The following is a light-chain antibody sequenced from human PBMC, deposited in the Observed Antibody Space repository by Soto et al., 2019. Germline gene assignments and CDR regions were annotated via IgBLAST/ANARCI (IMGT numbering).Light chain of an antibody. CDR1: SSDVGGYND. V-gene: IGLV2-14*01. J-gene: IGLJ1*01. CDR2: DVS. CDR3: SSYTSSSTLCV. Sequence: QSALTQPASVSGSPGQSITISCTGTSSDVGGYNDVSWYQQHPGKAPKLMIYDVSNRPSGVSNRFSGSKSGNTASLTISGLQPEDEADYYCSSYTSSSTLCVFGTGTKVTVL.